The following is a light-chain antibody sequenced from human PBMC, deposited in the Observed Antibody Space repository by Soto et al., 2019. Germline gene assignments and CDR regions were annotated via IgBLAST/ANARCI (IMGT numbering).Light chain of an antibody. V-gene: IGKV3-11*01. J-gene: IGKJ1*01. CDR1: ESVSTN. Sequence: EIEMTQSPATLSLAPGERVTLSCRASESVSTNLAWYQQKPGQAPRLLIYGASNRATGIPARFSGSGSGTDFTLTISSLEPEDFAVYYCQQRSNWPRTFGQGTKVDIK. CDR3: QQRSNWPRT. CDR2: GAS.